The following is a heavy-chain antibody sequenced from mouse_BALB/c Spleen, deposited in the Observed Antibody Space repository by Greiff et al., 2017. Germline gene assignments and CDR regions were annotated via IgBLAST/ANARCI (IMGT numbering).Heavy chain of an antibody. Sequence: QVQLQQPGAELVKPGASVKLSCKASGYTFTSYWMHWVKQRPGQGLEWIGEINPSNGRTNYNEKFKIKATLTVDKSSSTAYMQLSSLTSEDSAVYYCARWRYAYAMDYWGQGTSVTVSS. J-gene: IGHJ4*01. CDR2: INPSNGRT. CDR1: GYTFTSYW. D-gene: IGHD2-14*01. CDR3: ARWRYAYAMDY. V-gene: IGHV1S81*02.